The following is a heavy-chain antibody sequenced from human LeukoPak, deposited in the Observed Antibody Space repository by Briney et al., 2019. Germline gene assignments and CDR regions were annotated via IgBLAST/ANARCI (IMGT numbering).Heavy chain of an antibody. CDR1: GYTFTGYY. J-gene: IGHJ6*02. V-gene: IGHV1-2*02. CDR2: INPNSGGT. D-gene: IGHD6-13*01. CDR3: ARDVFGGSSWRFYHYGMDV. Sequence: ASVKVSCKASGYTFTGYYMHWVRQAPGQGLEWMGWINPNSGGTNYAQKFQGRVTMTRDTSISTAYMELSRLRSDDTAVYYCARDVFGGSSWRFYHYGMDVWGQGTTVTVSS.